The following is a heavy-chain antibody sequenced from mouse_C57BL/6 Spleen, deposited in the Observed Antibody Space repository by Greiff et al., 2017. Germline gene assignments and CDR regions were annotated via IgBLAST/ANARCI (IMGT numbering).Heavy chain of an antibody. Sequence: VQLQQSGAELVKPGASVKISCKASGYAFSSYWMNWVKQRPGKGLEWIGQIYPGDGDTNYNGKFKGKATLTADKSSSTAYMQRSSLTSEDSAVYFCARLGDGYRGGVMDYWGQGTSVTVSS. V-gene: IGHV1-80*01. D-gene: IGHD2-3*01. J-gene: IGHJ4*01. CDR1: GYAFSSYW. CDR2: IYPGDGDT. CDR3: ARLGDGYRGGVMDY.